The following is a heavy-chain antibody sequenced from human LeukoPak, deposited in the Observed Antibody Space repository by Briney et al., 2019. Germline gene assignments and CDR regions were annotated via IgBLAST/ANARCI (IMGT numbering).Heavy chain of an antibody. Sequence: GGSLRLSCAASGFTFSSYWMHWVRQAPGKGLMWVSRINSDGSITNYADSVKGRFTISRDNAKNTLYLQMNSLRAEDTAVYYCARVRATFLPHFDNWGQGTLVTVSS. CDR2: INSDGSIT. CDR1: GFTFSSYW. V-gene: IGHV3-74*01. D-gene: IGHD5-12*01. CDR3: ARVRATFLPHFDN. J-gene: IGHJ4*02.